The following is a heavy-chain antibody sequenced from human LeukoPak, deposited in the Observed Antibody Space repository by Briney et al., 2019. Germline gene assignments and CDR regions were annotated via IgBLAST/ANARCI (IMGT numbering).Heavy chain of an antibody. CDR1: GFTFSSYG. D-gene: IGHD3-16*02. CDR2: IKRDGSEK. V-gene: IGHV3-7*01. J-gene: IGHJ4*02. CDR3: ARVSYDYVWGSYRPSLYYFDY. Sequence: PGGTLRLSCGASGFTFSSYGMNWVRQAPGKGLEWVANIKRDGSEKYSVDSVKGRFTISRDNAKNSLYLQMNSLRAEDTAVYYCARVSYDYVWGSYRPSLYYFDYWGQGTLVTVSS.